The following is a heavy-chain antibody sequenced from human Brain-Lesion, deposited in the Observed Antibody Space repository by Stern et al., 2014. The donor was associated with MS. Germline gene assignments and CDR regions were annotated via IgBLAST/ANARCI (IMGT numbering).Heavy chain of an antibody. J-gene: IGHJ4*02. Sequence: VQLVESGAEVKKPGESLRISCQGSGYSFTSDWISWVRQMPGKGLEWMGRIDPSDSNPNYSPSFQGHVTISADKSINTAYLDWRSVKASDTAMYYCARHMGEGLSIDYWGQGTLVTVSS. CDR1: GYSFTSDW. D-gene: IGHD3-16*01. CDR3: ARHMGEGLSIDY. V-gene: IGHV5-10-1*03. CDR2: IDPSDSNP.